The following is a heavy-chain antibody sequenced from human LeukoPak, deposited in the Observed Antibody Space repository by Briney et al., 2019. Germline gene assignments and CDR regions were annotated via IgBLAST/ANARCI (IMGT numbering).Heavy chain of an antibody. D-gene: IGHD2-15*01. CDR3: AKNGDRGAYCSGGTCYPYFYYYMDV. Sequence: SGGSLRLSCAASGFTFSSYGMHWVRQAPGKGLEWVAFIRCDGCNKYYADSVKGRFTISRDNSKNTLYLQVNSLRAEDMAIYYCAKNGDRGAYCSGGTCYPYFYYYMDVWGKGTTVTFSS. CDR2: IRCDGCNK. J-gene: IGHJ6*03. CDR1: GFTFSSYG. V-gene: IGHV3-30*02.